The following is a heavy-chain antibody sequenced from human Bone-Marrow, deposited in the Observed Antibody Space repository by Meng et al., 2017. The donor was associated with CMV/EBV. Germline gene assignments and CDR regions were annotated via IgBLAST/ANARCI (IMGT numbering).Heavy chain of an antibody. Sequence: SQTLSLTCAVYGGSFSGYYWSWIRQPPGKGLEWIGEINHSGSTNYNPSLKSRVTISVDTSKNQFSLKLSSVTAADTAVYYCARLSRNAFDIWGQGTMVTASS. D-gene: IGHD2-2*01. J-gene: IGHJ3*02. V-gene: IGHV4-34*01. CDR3: ARLSRNAFDI. CDR2: INHSGST. CDR1: GGSFSGYY.